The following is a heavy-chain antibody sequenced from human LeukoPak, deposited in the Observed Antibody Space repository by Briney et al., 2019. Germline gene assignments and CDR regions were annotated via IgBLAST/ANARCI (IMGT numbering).Heavy chain of an antibody. CDR3: ARDSGHYGDKDY. CDR2: ISPSGHAT. V-gene: IGHV1-46*01. D-gene: IGHD4-17*01. J-gene: IGHJ4*02. Sequence: PKASVKVSCKASGNTFTNNYIHWVRHAPGQGLEWMGIISPSGHATIYAQTFQGRITITRDTYTNTVYMELSSLTSEDTAMYYCARDSGHYGDKDYWGQGTMIIVSS. CDR1: GNTFTNNY.